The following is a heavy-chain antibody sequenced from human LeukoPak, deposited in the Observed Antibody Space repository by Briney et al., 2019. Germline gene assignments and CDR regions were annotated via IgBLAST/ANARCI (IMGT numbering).Heavy chain of an antibody. CDR1: GYTFTGYY. CDR3: ARAAVAGTFCDY. CDR2: IKPNSGGT. D-gene: IGHD6-19*01. V-gene: IGHV1-2*02. Sequence: ASVKVSCRASGYTFTGYYMHWVRQAPGQGLEWLGWIKPNSGGTKYAEKFQGRVTMTRDTSISTAYMELSRLRSDDTAVYYCARAAVAGTFCDYWGQGTLVTVS. J-gene: IGHJ4*02.